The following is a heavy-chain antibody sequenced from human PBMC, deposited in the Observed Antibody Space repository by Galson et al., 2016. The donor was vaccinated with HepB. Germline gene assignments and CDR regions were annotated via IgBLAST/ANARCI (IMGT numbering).Heavy chain of an antibody. D-gene: IGHD3-16*01. Sequence: SETLSLTCGVDGLTFTGCFWSRMRQVPGKGLEWLGEIHHTGSTNYNPSVESRISITVDTSKRQFSLTLTSVTAADTALYYCAAYLWAAHRPYFDFWSQGSLVAVSS. CDR3: AAYLWAAHRPYFDF. CDR1: GLTFTGCF. J-gene: IGHJ4*02. V-gene: IGHV4-34*08. CDR2: IHHTGST.